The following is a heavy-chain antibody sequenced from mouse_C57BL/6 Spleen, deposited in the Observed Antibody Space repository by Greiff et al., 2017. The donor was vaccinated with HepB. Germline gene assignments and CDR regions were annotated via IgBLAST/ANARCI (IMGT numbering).Heavy chain of an antibody. CDR2: INPSNGGT. V-gene: IGHV1-53*01. D-gene: IGHD2-4*01. CDR1: GYTFTSYW. Sequence: QVQLQQPGTELVKPGASVKLSCKASGYTFTSYWMHWVKQRPGQGLEWIGNINPSNGGTNYNEKFKSKATLTVDKSSSTAYMKLSSLTSEDSAVYYCARGDYDWVYYFDYWGQGTTLTVSS. J-gene: IGHJ2*01. CDR3: ARGDYDWVYYFDY.